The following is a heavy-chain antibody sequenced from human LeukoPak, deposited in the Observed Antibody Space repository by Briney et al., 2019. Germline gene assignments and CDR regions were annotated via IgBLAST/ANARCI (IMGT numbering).Heavy chain of an antibody. CDR2: IDNSGTS. CDR1: GGSISNYY. D-gene: IGHD2/OR15-2a*01. CDR3: ARGRIWLDY. J-gene: IGHJ4*02. V-gene: IGHV4-59*01. Sequence: SETLSLTCTVSGGSISNYYWSWIRQPPGKGLEWIGYIDNSGTSNYNPSLRSRVTIPVDMSKNQFALELNSVTAADTAVYYCARGRIWLDYWGQGTLVTVSS.